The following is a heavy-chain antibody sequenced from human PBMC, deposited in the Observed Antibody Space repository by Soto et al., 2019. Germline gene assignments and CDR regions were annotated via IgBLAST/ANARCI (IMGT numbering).Heavy chain of an antibody. V-gene: IGHV3-23*01. J-gene: IGHJ3*01. CDR3: AKDRGVVVVVTTGGAFDL. Sequence: EVQLLESGGGLVHPEGSLRLSCEVSEFTFSSYAMSWVRQAPGKGLEWVSTISGSGVSTYYGDSVKGRFTISRDNSKNTLYLQMNSLRVEDTAMYYCAKDRGVVVVVTTGGAFDLWGQGTMVTVSS. D-gene: IGHD3-22*01. CDR1: EFTFSSYA. CDR2: ISGSGVST.